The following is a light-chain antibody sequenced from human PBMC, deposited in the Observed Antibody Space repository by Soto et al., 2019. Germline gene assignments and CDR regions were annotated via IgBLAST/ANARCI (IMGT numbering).Light chain of an antibody. J-gene: IGLJ3*02. CDR2: RNH. CDR3: AAGDDSESGSWV. Sequence: QSVLTQPPSASGTPGHRVTVSCSGSSSNIGNNFVYWYQQLPGTAPKLLIYRNHQRPSGVPDRFSASKSGTSASLAISGLRSEDEADDYCAAGDDSESGSWVFGGGTKVTV. CDR1: SSNIGNNF. V-gene: IGLV1-47*01.